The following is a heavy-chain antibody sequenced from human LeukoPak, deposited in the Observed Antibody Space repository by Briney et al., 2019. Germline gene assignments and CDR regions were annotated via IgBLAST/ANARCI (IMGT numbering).Heavy chain of an antibody. CDR1: GFTFSSYS. CDR3: ARVLHKRNYDSSVYYGY. D-gene: IGHD3-22*01. J-gene: IGHJ4*02. CDR2: ISSSSSSYK. V-gene: IGHV3-21*01. Sequence: PGGSLRLSCAASGFTFSSYSMNWVRQAPGKGLEWVSSISSSSSSYKYYSDSVKGRFTISRDNAKNSLYLQMNSLRAEDTAVYYCARVLHKRNYDSSVYYGYWGQGTLVTVSS.